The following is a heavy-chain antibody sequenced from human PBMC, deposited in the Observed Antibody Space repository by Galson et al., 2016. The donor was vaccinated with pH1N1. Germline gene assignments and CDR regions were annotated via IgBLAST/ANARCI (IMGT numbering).Heavy chain of an antibody. D-gene: IGHD3-16*02. CDR1: GFSIRSGYY. Sequence: SETLSLTCTASGFSIRSGYYWGWIWQPPGKGLEWIGSIYHSGTTYYDPSLKSRVTISVHTSKNQFSLQLRSVTAADKAVFYCMTGAGGSYPIDSWGQGTLVTVSS. J-gene: IGHJ4*02. CDR2: IYHSGTT. CDR3: MTGAGGSYPIDS. V-gene: IGHV4-38-2*02.